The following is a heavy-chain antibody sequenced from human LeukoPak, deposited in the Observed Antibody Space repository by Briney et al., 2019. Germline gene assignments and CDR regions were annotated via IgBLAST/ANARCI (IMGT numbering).Heavy chain of an antibody. CDR3: ARDSSGYYSPFDY. Sequence: GGSLRLSCAASGFTFSNYEMNWVRQAPGKGLEWVSYIGSSGTNIYYADSVKGRLTISRDNARNSLYLQMNSLRAEDTAVYYCARDSSGYYSPFDYWGQGTLVTVSP. CDR1: GFTFSNYE. V-gene: IGHV3-48*03. D-gene: IGHD3-22*01. J-gene: IGHJ4*02. CDR2: IGSSGTNI.